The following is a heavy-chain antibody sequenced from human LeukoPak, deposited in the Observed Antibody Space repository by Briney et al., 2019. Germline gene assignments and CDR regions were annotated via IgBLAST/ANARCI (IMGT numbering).Heavy chain of an antibody. J-gene: IGHJ4*02. CDR2: INPNSGGT. Sequence: ASVKVSCKASGYTFTGYYMHWVRQAPGQGLEWMGWINPNSGGTNYAQKFQGRVTMTRDTSISTAYMELSRLRSDDTAVYYCARSRRNYDFWSGFDYWGQGTLVTVSS. CDR1: GYTFTGYY. D-gene: IGHD3-3*01. V-gene: IGHV1-2*02. CDR3: ARSRRNYDFWSGFDY.